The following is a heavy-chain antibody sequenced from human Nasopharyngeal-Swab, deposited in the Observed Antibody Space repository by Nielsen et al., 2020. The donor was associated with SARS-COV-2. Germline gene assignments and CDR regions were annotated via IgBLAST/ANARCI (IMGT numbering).Heavy chain of an antibody. J-gene: IGHJ4*02. Sequence: WVRQAPGQRLEWMGWINAGNGNTKYSQKFQGRVTITRDTSASTAYMELSSLRSEDTAVYYCARDSGIYEYYFDYWGQGTLVTVSS. D-gene: IGHD5/OR15-5a*01. CDR3: ARDSGIYEYYFDY. CDR2: INAGNGNT. V-gene: IGHV1-3*01.